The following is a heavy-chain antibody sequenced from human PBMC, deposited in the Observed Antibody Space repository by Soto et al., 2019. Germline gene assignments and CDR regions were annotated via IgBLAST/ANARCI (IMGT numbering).Heavy chain of an antibody. J-gene: IGHJ6*02. CDR1: GFTFSSYG. V-gene: IGHV3-33*01. CDR2: IWYDGSNK. Sequence: GGSLRLSCAASGFTFSSYGMHWVRQAPGEGLEWVAVIWYDGSNKYYADSVKGRFTISRDNSKNTLYLQMNSLRAEDTAVYHCARDRNADSSGYYYYYGMDVWGQGTTVTVSS. CDR3: ARDRNADSSGYYYYYGMDV. D-gene: IGHD3-22*01.